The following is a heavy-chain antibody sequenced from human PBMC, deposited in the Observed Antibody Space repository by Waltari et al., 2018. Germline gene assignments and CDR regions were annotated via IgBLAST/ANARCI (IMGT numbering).Heavy chain of an antibody. D-gene: IGHD6-13*01. J-gene: IGHJ4*02. CDR3: ARRSSSPTDFDY. Sequence: QVQLVQSGAEVKKPGASVKVSCKASGYTFTSYYMHWVRQAPGQGLEWMGIINPRCGNTSYAQKYQGRVTMTRDTSTSTVYMELSSLSSEDTAVYYCARRSSSPTDFDYWGQGTLVTVSS. V-gene: IGHV1-46*01. CDR1: GYTFTSYY. CDR2: INPRCGNT.